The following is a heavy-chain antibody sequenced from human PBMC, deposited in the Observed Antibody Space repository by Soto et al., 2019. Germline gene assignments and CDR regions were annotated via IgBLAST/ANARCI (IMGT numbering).Heavy chain of an antibody. J-gene: IGHJ4*02. CDR3: ATDFNCGGDCLAFDY. V-gene: IGHV3-30*03. CDR1: GFTFSTYG. Sequence: QVQLVESGGGVVQPGRSLRLSCAASGFTFSTYGMHWVRQAPGKGLEWVAVISYDGSKKYYADSVKGRFTISRDNSKNTLYLQMTSLRDEDTAVYYCATDFNCGGDCLAFDYWGQGTLVTVSS. D-gene: IGHD2-21*02. CDR2: ISYDGSKK.